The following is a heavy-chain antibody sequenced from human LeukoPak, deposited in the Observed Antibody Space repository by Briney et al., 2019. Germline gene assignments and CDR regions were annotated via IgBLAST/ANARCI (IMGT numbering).Heavy chain of an antibody. V-gene: IGHV4-59*01. CDR3: AIGNSGYDYAFDI. D-gene: IGHD5-12*01. Sequence: PSETLSLTCTVSGGSISSYHWSWIRQPPGKGLEWIGFIYYSGSTNYNPSLKSRVIISVDTSKNQISLKLSSVTAADTAVYYCAIGNSGYDYAFDIWGQGTMVSVSS. J-gene: IGHJ3*02. CDR1: GGSISSYH. CDR2: IYYSGST.